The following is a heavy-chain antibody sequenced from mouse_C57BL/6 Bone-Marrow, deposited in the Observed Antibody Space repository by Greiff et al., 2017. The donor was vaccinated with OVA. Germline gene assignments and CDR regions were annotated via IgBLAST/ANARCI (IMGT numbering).Heavy chain of an antibody. J-gene: IGHJ2*01. D-gene: IGHD1-1*01. CDR2: ISNGGGST. CDR1: GFTFSDYY. CDR3: ARQGYYGSSSFDY. Sequence: EVQGVESGGGLVQPGGSLKLSCAASGFTFSDYYMYWVRQTPEKRLEWVAYISNGGGSTYYPDTVKGRFTISRDNAKNTLYLQMSRLKSEDTAMYYCARQGYYGSSSFDYWGQGTTLTVSS. V-gene: IGHV5-12*01.